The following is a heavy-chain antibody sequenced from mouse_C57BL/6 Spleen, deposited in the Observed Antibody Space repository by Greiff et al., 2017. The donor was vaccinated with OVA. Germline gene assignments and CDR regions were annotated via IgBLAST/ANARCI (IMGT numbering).Heavy chain of an antibody. CDR1: GFTFSDYG. Sequence: EVHLVESGGGLVKPGGSLKLSCAASGFTFSDYGMHWVRQAPEKGLEWVAYISSGSSTIYYADTVKGRFTISRDNAKNTLFLQMTSLRSEDTAMYYCAKHYYGSSSGFDYWGQGTTLTVSS. V-gene: IGHV5-17*01. J-gene: IGHJ2*01. CDR3: AKHYYGSSSGFDY. D-gene: IGHD1-1*01. CDR2: ISSGSSTI.